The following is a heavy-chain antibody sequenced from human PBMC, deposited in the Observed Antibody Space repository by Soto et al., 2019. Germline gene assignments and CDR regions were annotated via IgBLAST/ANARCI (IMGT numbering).Heavy chain of an antibody. CDR3: AKGRGGTKPFDF. CDR2: ISGSAGST. J-gene: IGHJ4*02. Sequence: EVQLLESGGGLVQPGGSLRVSCAASGFILNFYAMNWVRQAPGKRLEWVSAISGSAGSTYYTDSVKGRFTISRDNSKSTMYLQMNSLRAEDTAVYYCAKGRGGTKPFDFCGQGNLVTVSS. CDR1: GFILNFYA. V-gene: IGHV3-23*01. D-gene: IGHD1-7*01.